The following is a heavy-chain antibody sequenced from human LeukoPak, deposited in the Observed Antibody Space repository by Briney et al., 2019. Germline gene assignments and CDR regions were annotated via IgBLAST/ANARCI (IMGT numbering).Heavy chain of an antibody. D-gene: IGHD3-22*01. J-gene: IGHJ3*02. V-gene: IGHV1-2*02. CDR1: GYTFTGYY. CDR2: INPNSGGT. Sequence: ASVKVSCKASGYTFTGYYMHWVRQAPGQGLEWMGWINPNSGGTNYAQKFQGRVTMTRDTSISTAYMELSRLRSDDTAVYYCASYPASYDRFLNAFDIWDQGTMVTVSS. CDR3: ASYPASYDRFLNAFDI.